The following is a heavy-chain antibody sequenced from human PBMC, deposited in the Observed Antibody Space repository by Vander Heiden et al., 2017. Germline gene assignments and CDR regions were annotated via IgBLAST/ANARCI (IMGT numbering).Heavy chain of an antibody. D-gene: IGHD4-17*01. CDR3: ARDPGDYDGNWFDP. Sequence: QVQLQESGPGLVKPSETLSLTCTVSGGSISSYSWSWIRQPPGKGLEWIGYIYYSGSTNYNPSLKSRVTISVDTSKNQFSLKLSSVTAADTAVYYCARDPGDYDGNWFDPWGQGTLVTVSS. CDR2: IYYSGST. V-gene: IGHV4-59*01. CDR1: GGSISSYS. J-gene: IGHJ5*02.